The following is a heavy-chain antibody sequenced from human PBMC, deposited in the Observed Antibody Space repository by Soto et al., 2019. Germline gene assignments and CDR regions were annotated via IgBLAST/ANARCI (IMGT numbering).Heavy chain of an antibody. CDR2: INHSGST. D-gene: IGHD6-6*01. Sequence: SETLSLTCAVYGGSFRGYHWSWIRQPPGKGLEWIGEINHSGSTNYNPSLKSRVIISLETSKNQFSLILTSVTAADTAVYYCARGLSSSASFYHYYGMDVWGQGTTVTVSS. J-gene: IGHJ6*02. V-gene: IGHV4-34*01. CDR1: GGSFRGYH. CDR3: ARGLSSSASFYHYYGMDV.